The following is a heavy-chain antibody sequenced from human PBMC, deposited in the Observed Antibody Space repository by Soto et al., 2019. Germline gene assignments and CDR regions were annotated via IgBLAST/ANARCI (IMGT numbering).Heavy chain of an antibody. V-gene: IGHV4-39*01. CDR1: GGSLSSSSYY. Sequence: SETLSLTCTVSGGSLSSSSYYWGWIRQPPGKGLEWIGSIYYSGSTYYNPSLKSRVTISVDTSKNQFSLKLSSVTAADTAVYYCARLSFGSAFYYYYGMDVWGQGTMVTVSS. J-gene: IGHJ6*02. CDR2: IYYSGST. CDR3: ARLSFGSAFYYYYGMDV. D-gene: IGHD3-10*01.